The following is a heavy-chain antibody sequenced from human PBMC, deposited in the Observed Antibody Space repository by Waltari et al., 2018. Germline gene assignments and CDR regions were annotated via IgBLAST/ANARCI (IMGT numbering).Heavy chain of an antibody. CDR2: IIPIFGTA. J-gene: IGHJ4*02. CDR1: GGTFSSYD. V-gene: IGHV1-69*05. Sequence: QVQLVQSGAEVKKPGSSVKVSCKASGGTFSSYDISWGRQAPGQGLEWMGGIIPIFGTANYAQKFQGRVTITTDESTSTAYMELSSLRSEDTAVYYCASGLPQWTLDYWGQGTLVTVSS. D-gene: IGHD4-17*01. CDR3: ASGLPQWTLDY.